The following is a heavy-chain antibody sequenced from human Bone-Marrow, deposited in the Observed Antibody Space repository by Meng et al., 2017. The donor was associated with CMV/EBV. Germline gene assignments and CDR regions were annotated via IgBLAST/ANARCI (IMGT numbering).Heavy chain of an antibody. V-gene: IGHV4-59*01. CDR1: GGSISSYY. CDR2: IYYSGST. Sequence: SETLSRTCTVSGGSISSYYWSWIRQPPGKGLEWIGYIYYSGSTNYNPSLKSRVTISVDTSKNQFSLKLSSVTAADTAVYYCARVGYYYYYGRDVWGQGTTVTVSS. J-gene: IGHJ6*02. CDR3: ARVGYYYYYGRDV. D-gene: IGHD6-13*01.